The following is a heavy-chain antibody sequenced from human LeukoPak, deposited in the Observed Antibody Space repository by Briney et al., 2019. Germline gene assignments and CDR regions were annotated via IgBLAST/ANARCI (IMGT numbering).Heavy chain of an antibody. CDR3: ARDPSGFYDSRGCCPYFDY. J-gene: IGHJ4*02. CDR2: FSSGSTYI. V-gene: IGHV3-21*01. Sequence: GGSLRFSWAAADFTFSSCSMNWVRQAAGEGVGWGFSFSSGSTYIYYAYSVRGRITISRDNARTSLYLQRSSLGAEATVVYYFARDPSGFYDSRGCCPYFDYRGQGTLASVSS. CDR1: DFTFSSCS. D-gene: IGHD3-22*01.